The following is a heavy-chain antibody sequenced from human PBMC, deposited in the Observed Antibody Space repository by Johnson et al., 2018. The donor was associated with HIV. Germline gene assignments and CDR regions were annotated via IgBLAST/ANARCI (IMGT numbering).Heavy chain of an antibody. D-gene: IGHD5-18*01. CDR2: IKQDGSEK. CDR3: ASRSYGYVRHAFDI. Sequence: EKLVESGGGLVKPGGSLRLSCVASGFTFSSYWMSWVRQAPGKGLEWVANIKQDGSEKYYVDSVKGRFTFPRVNAKNSLYLQLNSLRAEDTAVYYCASRSYGYVRHAFDIWGQGTMVTVSS. V-gene: IGHV3-7*03. CDR1: GFTFSSYW. J-gene: IGHJ3*02.